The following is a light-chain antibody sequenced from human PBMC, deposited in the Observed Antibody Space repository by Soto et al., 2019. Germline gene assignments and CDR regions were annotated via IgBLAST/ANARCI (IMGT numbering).Light chain of an antibody. J-gene: IGKJ3*01. Sequence: DIVMTQSPLSLPVTPGEPASISCRSSQSLLHGNGYNYLDWYLQKSGQSPQLLIYLGSNRASGVPDRFSGSGSGTDFTLKISRVEAEDVGVYYCMQALQTPLTFGPGTKVDIK. V-gene: IGKV2-28*01. CDR2: LGS. CDR3: MQALQTPLT. CDR1: QSLLHGNGYNY.